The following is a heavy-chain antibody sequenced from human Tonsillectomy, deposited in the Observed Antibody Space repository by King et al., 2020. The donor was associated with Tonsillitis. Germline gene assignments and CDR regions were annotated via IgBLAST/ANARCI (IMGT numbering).Heavy chain of an antibody. Sequence: VQLVESGGGLVQPGGSLRLSCAASGFTFSSYSMNWVRQAPGKGLEWVSYISSSSNTIYYADSVKGRFTISRDNAKNSLYLQMNSLRAEDTAVYYCARTPRYYYDSRGSDPAAYFDYWGQGTLVTVSS. CDR2: ISSSSNTI. J-gene: IGHJ4*02. D-gene: IGHD3-22*01. V-gene: IGHV3-48*01. CDR3: ARTPRYYYDSRGSDPAAYFDY. CDR1: GFTFSSYS.